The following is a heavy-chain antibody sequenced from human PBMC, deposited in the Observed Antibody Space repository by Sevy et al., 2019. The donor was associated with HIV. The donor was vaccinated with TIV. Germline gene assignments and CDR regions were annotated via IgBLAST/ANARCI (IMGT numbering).Heavy chain of an antibody. CDR3: AKDSGDDNYGLFDY. CDR1: GFTFSNYA. D-gene: IGHD5-18*01. Sequence: GGSLRLSCGASGFTFSNYAMSWVRQAPGKGLEWVSSITGSGDNTYNADSVKGRFTVSRDNSKNTLSLQMNSLRAEDTAVYYCAKDSGDDNYGLFDYWGQGTLVTVSS. J-gene: IGHJ4*02. V-gene: IGHV3-23*01. CDR2: ITGSGDNT.